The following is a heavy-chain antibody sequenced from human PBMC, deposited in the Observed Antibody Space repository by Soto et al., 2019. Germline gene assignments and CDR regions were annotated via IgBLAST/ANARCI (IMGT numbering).Heavy chain of an antibody. CDR1: GYSFTTYG. J-gene: IGHJ6*02. CDR3: AKNGHPPYYYYGMDV. V-gene: IGHV1-18*01. CDR2: ISGYNGDT. D-gene: IGHD2-8*01. Sequence: QGLLVQSGAEVKQPGASVKVSCKASGYSFTTYGISWVRQAPGQGLEWMGWISGYNGDTSNAQNFQDRVTMTIDRSTTTAYLGLRSLTSDDTAVYYCAKNGHPPYYYYGMDVWGQGTTVTVSS.